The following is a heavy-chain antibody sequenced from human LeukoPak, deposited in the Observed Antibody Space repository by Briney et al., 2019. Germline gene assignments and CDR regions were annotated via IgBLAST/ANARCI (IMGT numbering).Heavy chain of an antibody. CDR2: ISYDGSNK. CDR3: AKTSGLDDILTGYYGGHFDY. V-gene: IGHV3-30*18. Sequence: PGRSLRLSCAASGFTFSSYGMHWVRQAPGKGLEWVAVISYDGSNKYYADSVKGRFTISRDNSKNTLYLQMNSLRAEDTAVYYCAKTSGLDDILTGYYGGHFDYWGQGTLVTVSS. D-gene: IGHD3-9*01. CDR1: GFTFSSYG. J-gene: IGHJ4*02.